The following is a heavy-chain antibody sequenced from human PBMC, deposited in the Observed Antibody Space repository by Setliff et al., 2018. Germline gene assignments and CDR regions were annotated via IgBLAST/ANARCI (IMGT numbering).Heavy chain of an antibody. J-gene: IGHJ3*01. CDR2: ISTYNGHT. CDR3: ALSSLSICTGGNCPNVFDV. V-gene: IGHV1-18*04. D-gene: IGHD2-15*01. CDR1: DYILTSYG. Sequence: ASVKVSCKTSDYILTSYGLSWVRQAPGQGLDWMGWISTYNGHTNYAQKFQGRVTMTTDTSTRTASMELRSLTSDDTAVYSCALSSLSICTGGNCPNVFDVWGQGTLVTVSS.